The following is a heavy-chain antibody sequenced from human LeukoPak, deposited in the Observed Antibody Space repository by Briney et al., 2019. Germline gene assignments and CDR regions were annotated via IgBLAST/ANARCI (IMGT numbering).Heavy chain of an antibody. CDR3: AKLYDSSGYYYRTRGDY. V-gene: IGHV1-69*13. CDR2: IIPIFGTA. D-gene: IGHD3-22*01. CDR1: GGTFSSYA. J-gene: IGHJ4*02. Sequence: SVKVSCKASGGTFSSYAISWVRQAPGQGLEWMGGIIPIFGTANYAQKFQGRVTITADESTSTAYMELSSLRSEDTAVYYCAKLYDSSGYYYRTRGDYWGQGTLVTVSS.